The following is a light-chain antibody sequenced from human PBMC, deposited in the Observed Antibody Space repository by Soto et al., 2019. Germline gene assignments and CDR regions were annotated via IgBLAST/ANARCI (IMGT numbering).Light chain of an antibody. CDR1: QSVSSSY. CDR2: GAS. J-gene: IGKJ5*01. V-gene: IGKV3-20*01. Sequence: EIVLTQSPGTLSLSPGERATLSCRASQSVSSSYLAWYQQKPGQAPRLLIYGASSRATGIPDRFSGSGSGTDFTLSIIRLEPEDFAVYYCQQYGSSPPLITFGQGARLEIK. CDR3: QQYGSSPPLIT.